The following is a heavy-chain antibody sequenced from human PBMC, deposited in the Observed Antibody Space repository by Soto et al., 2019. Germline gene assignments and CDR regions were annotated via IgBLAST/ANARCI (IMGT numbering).Heavy chain of an antibody. J-gene: IGHJ4*02. CDR2: IYYSGST. CDR1: GVSISSYY. V-gene: IGHV4-59*01. CDR3: ARVGTTAMIKDYFDY. Sequence: SETLSLTCNVSGVSISSYYWSWIRQPPGKGVEWIGYIYYSGSTTYNPSLKSRVTISVDTSKNQFSLQLRSVSAADTAVYYCARVGTTAMIKDYFDYWGQGTRVTVSS. D-gene: IGHD5-18*01.